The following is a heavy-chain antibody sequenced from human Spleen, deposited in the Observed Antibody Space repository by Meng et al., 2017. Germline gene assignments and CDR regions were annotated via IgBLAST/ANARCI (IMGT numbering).Heavy chain of an antibody. CDR1: GGSISDYY. CDR2: FFSSGRI. Sequence: SETLSLTCTVSGGSISDYYWNWIRQPAGKGLEWIGRFFSSGRINYNPSLKSRVTMSVDTSKNQFSLRLTSVTAADTAVYYCARGRNLHIFDSWGQGPLVTVSS. D-gene: IGHD1-14*01. V-gene: IGHV4-4*07. CDR3: ARGRNLHIFDS. J-gene: IGHJ4*02.